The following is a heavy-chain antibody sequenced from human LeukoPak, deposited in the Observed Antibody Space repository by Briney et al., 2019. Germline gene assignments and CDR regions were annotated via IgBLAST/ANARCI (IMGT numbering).Heavy chain of an antibody. CDR2: IYYSGST. J-gene: IGHJ4*02. V-gene: IGHV4-59*08. CDR1: GGSISSYY. CDR3: ARQSHPSSSSWLLDH. Sequence: SETLSLTCTVSGGSISSYYWSWIRQPPGKGLEWIGYIYYSGSTKYNPSLKSRVTISVDTSKNQFSLKLSSVTAADTAMYYCARQSHPSSSSWLLDHWGQGSLVTVSS. D-gene: IGHD6-13*01.